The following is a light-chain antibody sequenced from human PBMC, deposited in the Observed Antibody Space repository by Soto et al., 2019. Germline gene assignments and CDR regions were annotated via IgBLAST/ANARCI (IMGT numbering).Light chain of an antibody. J-gene: IGLJ1*01. Sequence: SVLTQPPSVSGAPGQTVTISCTGSSSNIGAGYDVHWYQQLPGTAPKLLIYGNSNRPSGVPDRFSGSKSGTSASLAITGLQAEDEADYYCQSYDSSLSALFGTGTKVTVL. CDR2: GNS. CDR1: SSNIGAGYD. CDR3: QSYDSSLSAL. V-gene: IGLV1-40*01.